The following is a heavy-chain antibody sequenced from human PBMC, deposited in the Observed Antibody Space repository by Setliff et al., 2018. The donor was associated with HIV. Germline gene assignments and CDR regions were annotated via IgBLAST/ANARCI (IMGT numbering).Heavy chain of an antibody. Sequence: PSETLSLTCAVSGYSISSGFYWGWIRQPPGKGLEWIGSIYHSGSTYYSPSLKSRVSFSVDTSKNQLSLKLRSVTAADSAMYYCARQKEAYYYDSSGYPAYFDYWGQGTLVTSPQ. CDR2: IYHSGST. V-gene: IGHV4-38-2*01. D-gene: IGHD3-22*01. CDR3: ARQKEAYYYDSSGYPAYFDY. CDR1: GYSISSGFY. J-gene: IGHJ4*02.